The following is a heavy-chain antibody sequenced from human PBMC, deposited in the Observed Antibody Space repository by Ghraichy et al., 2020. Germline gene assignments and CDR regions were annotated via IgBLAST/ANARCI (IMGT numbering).Heavy chain of an antibody. D-gene: IGHD6-19*01. Sequence: ASVKVSCKASGYTFTSYGISWVRQAPGQGLEWMGWISAYNGNTNYAQKLQGRVTMTTDTSTSTAYMELRSLRSDDTAVYYCARDLPSLGIAVAGTSDYWGQGTLVTVSS. V-gene: IGHV1-18*01. J-gene: IGHJ4*02. CDR2: ISAYNGNT. CDR3: ARDLPSLGIAVAGTSDY. CDR1: GYTFTSYG.